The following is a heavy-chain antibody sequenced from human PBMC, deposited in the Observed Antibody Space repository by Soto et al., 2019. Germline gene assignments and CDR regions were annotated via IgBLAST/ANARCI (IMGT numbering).Heavy chain of an antibody. Sequence: QVQLVQSGAEVKKPGASVKVSCKASGYTFTSYAMHWVRQAPGQRLEWVGWINAGNGNTKYSQKFQGRVTITRDTSASTAYMQLSSLISEDTAVYYCARGGIAVAGGCDYWGQGTLVTVSS. CDR1: GYTFTSYA. CDR2: INAGNGNT. V-gene: IGHV1-3*01. J-gene: IGHJ4*02. D-gene: IGHD6-19*01. CDR3: ARGGIAVAGGCDY.